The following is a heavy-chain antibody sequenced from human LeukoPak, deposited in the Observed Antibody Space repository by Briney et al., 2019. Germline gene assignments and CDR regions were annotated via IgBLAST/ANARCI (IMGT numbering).Heavy chain of an antibody. CDR1: GDSISRSYW. CDR2: IYYTGST. CDR3: ARLAVNFDY. J-gene: IGHJ4*02. Sequence: SGTLSLTCTVSGDSISRSYWWTWVRQPPGKGLEWIGSIYYTGSTYYNPSLKSRVTISVDTSKNQFSLKLSSVTAADTAVYYCARLAVNFDYWGQGTLVTVSS. V-gene: IGHV4-39*01.